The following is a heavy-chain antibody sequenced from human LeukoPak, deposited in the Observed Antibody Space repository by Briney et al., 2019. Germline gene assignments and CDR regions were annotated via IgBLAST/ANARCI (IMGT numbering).Heavy chain of an antibody. CDR1: GGSISSYY. Sequence: SETLSLTCTVSGGSISSYYWSWIRQPPGKGLEWIGSVYYSGSTYYNPSLKSRVTISVDTSKNQFSLILSSVTAADTAVYFCARDRHVTDKLGGDAFDIWGQGTTVTVS. CDR2: VYYSGST. D-gene: IGHD3-16*01. J-gene: IGHJ3*02. CDR3: ARDRHVTDKLGGDAFDI. V-gene: IGHV4-59*12.